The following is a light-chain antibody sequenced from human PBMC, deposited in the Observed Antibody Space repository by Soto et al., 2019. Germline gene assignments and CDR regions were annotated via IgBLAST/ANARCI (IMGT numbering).Light chain of an antibody. J-gene: IGLJ3*02. CDR2: DVT. Sequence: QSALAQPASVSGSPGQSITLSCTGTRSDVGAYNYVSWYQQHPGKAPKLMIYDVTTRPSGVSDRFSGSKSGITASLTISGLQAEDEADYYCSSYSSSTDWVFGGGTKVTVL. V-gene: IGLV2-14*01. CDR3: SSYSSSTDWV. CDR1: RSDVGAYNY.